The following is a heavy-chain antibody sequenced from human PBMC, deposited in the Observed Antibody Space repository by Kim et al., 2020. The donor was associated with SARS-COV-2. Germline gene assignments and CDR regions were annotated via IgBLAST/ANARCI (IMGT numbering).Heavy chain of an antibody. Sequence: AELGKGRFTISRDNANKSLYLQMNSLRAEDTALYYCAKDPTEMATGAFDYWGQGTLVTVSS. CDR3: AKDPTEMATGAFDY. D-gene: IGHD5-12*01. J-gene: IGHJ4*02. V-gene: IGHV3-9*01.